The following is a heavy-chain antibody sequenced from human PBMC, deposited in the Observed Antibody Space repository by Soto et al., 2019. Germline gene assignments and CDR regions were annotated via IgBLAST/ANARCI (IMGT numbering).Heavy chain of an antibody. CDR1: GFTFSSYS. V-gene: IGHV3-48*02. CDR2: ISSSSSTI. J-gene: IGHJ3*02. D-gene: IGHD6-19*01. Sequence: GGSLRLSCAASGFTFSSYSMNWVRQAPGKGLEWVSYISSSSSTIYYADSVKGRFTISRDNAKNSLYLQMNSLRDEDTAVYYCARPPYLDSSGWYYAFDIWGQGTMVTVSS. CDR3: ARPPYLDSSGWYYAFDI.